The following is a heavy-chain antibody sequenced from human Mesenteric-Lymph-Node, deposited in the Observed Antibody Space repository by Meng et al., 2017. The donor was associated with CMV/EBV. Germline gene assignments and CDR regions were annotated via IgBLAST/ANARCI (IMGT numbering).Heavy chain of an antibody. V-gene: IGHV3-23*01. CDR2: ISGSGGNT. CDR3: AKLPGYSVYGNYFES. D-gene: IGHD5/OR15-5a*01. Sequence: GGSLRLSCEASGFSFSSYAMSWVRQAPGRGLEWVSVISGSGGNTYFADSVKGRFTISRDNSKNTLYLQTHYLRAEDTAIYYCAKLPGYSVYGNYFESWGQGTLVTVSS. CDR1: GFSFSSYA. J-gene: IGHJ4*02.